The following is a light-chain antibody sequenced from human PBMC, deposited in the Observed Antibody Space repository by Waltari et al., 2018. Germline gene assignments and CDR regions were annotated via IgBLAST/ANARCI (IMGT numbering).Light chain of an antibody. V-gene: IGLV2-23*02. Sequence: HSALTQPASVSGSLGQSITISCTGTISDVGNYDLFSWYQQHPCRAPKLMIHEVYKRPSGISSRFSASKSGATASLTISGLRAEDEADYYCCSYGGPSTPYVFGTGTKVTVL. J-gene: IGLJ1*01. CDR1: ISDVGNYDL. CDR2: EVY. CDR3: CSYGGPSTPYV.